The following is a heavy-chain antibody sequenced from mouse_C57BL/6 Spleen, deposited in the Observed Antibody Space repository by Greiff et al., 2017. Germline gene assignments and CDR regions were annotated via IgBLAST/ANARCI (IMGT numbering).Heavy chain of an antibody. CDR1: GYTFTDYY. D-gene: IGHD2-3*01. J-gene: IGHJ1*03. CDR2: IYPGSGNT. V-gene: IGHV1-76*01. CDR3: ARSYDYWYFDV. Sequence: QVQLQQSGAELVRPGASVKLSCKASGYTFTDYYINWVKQRPGQGLEWIARIYPGSGNTYYNEKFKGKATLTAEKSSSTAYMQLSSLTSEDSAVYFCARSYDYWYFDVWGTGTTVTVAS.